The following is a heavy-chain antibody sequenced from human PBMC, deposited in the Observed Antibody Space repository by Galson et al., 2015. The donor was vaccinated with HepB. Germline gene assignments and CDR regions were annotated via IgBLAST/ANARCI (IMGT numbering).Heavy chain of an antibody. CDR2: INHSGST. J-gene: IGHJ2*01. CDR1: Y. D-gene: IGHD3-22*01. V-gene: IGHV4-34*01. CDR3: ARDSYYDSSGYYEGEHWYLDL. Sequence: YWSWIRQPPGKGLEWIGEINHSGSTNYNPSLKSRVTISVDTSKSQFSLKLSSVTAADTAVYYCARDSYYDSSGYYEGEHWYLDLWGRGTLVTVSS.